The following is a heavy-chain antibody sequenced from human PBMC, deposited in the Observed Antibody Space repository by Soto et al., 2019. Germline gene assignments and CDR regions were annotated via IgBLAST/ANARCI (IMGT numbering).Heavy chain of an antibody. CDR2: IYYSGST. D-gene: IGHD6-13*01. J-gene: IGHJ6*02. V-gene: IGHV4-39*01. CDR3: VGSSPVYYYYYGMDV. CDR1: GGSISSSSYY. Sequence: SETLSLTCTVSGGSISSSSYYWGWIRQPLGKGLEWIGSIYYSGSTYYNPSLKSRVTISVDTSKNQFSLKLSSVTAADTAVYYCVGSSPVYYYYYGMDVWGQGTTVTVSS.